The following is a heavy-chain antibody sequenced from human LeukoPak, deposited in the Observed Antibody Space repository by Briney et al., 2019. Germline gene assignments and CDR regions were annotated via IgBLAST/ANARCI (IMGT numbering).Heavy chain of an antibody. J-gene: IGHJ5*02. Sequence: SETLSLTCTVSGGSISSYYWSWIRQPPGKGLEWIGYIYYSGSTNYNPSLKSRVTISVDTSKNQFSLQLNSVTPEDTAVYYCARTVARGLEFDPWGQGTLVTVSS. V-gene: IGHV4-59*12. CDR2: IYYSGST. CDR3: ARTVARGLEFDP. D-gene: IGHD2-15*01. CDR1: GGSISSYY.